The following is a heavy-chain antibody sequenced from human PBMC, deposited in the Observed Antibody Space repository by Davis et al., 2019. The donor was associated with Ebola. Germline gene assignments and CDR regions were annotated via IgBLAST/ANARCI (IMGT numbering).Heavy chain of an antibody. V-gene: IGHV3-23*01. J-gene: IGHJ6*02. CDR2: ISGRGSST. CDR1: GFTFSDYY. CDR3: ANSYYYGMDV. Sequence: GESLKISCAASGFTFSDYYMSWIRQAPGKGLEWVSSISGRGSSTYYADSVKGRFTISRDSSKNTLYLQMTSLRAEDTAVYYCANSYYYGMDVWGQGTTVTVSS.